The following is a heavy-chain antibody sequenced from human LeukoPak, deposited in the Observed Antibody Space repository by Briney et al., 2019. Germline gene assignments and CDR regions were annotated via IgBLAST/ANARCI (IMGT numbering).Heavy chain of an antibody. D-gene: IGHD5-18*01. Sequence: PSETLSLTCAVYGGSFSGYYWSWLRQPPGKGLEWIGEINHSGSTNYNPSLKSRVTISVDTSKNQFSLKLSTVTAAGTAVYYCARYSYGSDAFDIWGQGTMVTVSS. CDR1: GGSFSGYY. CDR3: ARYSYGSDAFDI. J-gene: IGHJ3*02. V-gene: IGHV4-34*01. CDR2: INHSGST.